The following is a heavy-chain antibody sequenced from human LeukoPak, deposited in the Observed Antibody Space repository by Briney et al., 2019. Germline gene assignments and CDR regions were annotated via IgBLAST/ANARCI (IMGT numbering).Heavy chain of an antibody. CDR3: ARDITSVAGHYYYGMDV. CDR1: GGSISSYY. D-gene: IGHD3-10*01. CDR2: IYTSGST. V-gene: IGHV4-4*07. J-gene: IGHJ6*02. Sequence: ETLSLTCTVSGGSISSYYWSWIRPPAGKGLEWIGRIYTSGSTNYNPSLKSRVTMSVDTSKNQFSLKLSSVTAADTAVYYCARDITSVAGHYYYGMDVWGQGTTVTVSS.